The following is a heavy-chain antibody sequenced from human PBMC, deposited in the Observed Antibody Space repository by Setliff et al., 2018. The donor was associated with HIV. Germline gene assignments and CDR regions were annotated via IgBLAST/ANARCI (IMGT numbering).Heavy chain of an antibody. V-gene: IGHV4-61*09. D-gene: IGHD3-16*02. CDR2: ISASGSS. CDR3: ARRKSGSSYRFFNY. CDR1: GPPIGIGSYY. Sequence: LSLTCTVSGPPIGIGSYYWTWIRQPAGRGLEWIGHISASGSSKFNPTLQSRVTLSVDPSNNQFSLNLTSVTAADTAVYYCARRKSGSSYRFFNYWGLGSLVTVSS. J-gene: IGHJ4*02.